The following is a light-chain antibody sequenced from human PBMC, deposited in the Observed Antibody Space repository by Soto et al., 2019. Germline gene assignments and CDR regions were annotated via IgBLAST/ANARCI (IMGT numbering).Light chain of an antibody. CDR3: QQYHSYWT. J-gene: IGKJ1*01. Sequence: DFQMTQSPSTLTASVGDRVTITCRASQNIRSRLDWFQQKPGKAPKLLIYDASSLESGVPQRFSGSGSGKEFTLTISSLQTDDFSTYYCQQYHSYWTVGQGTKVDSK. V-gene: IGKV1-5*01. CDR2: DAS. CDR1: QNIRSR.